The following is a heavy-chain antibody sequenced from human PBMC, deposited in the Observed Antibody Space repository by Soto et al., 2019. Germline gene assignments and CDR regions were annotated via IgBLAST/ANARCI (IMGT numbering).Heavy chain of an antibody. CDR3: ARGWFGPDV. CDR2: IDNAGTDS. CDR1: GFTLSGRS. J-gene: IGHJ6*04. Sequence: EVQLVESGGGLVQPGGSLRLSCAASGFTLSGRSMHWVRQDPGKGLVWVSGIDNAGTDSTYADSVKGRFTSARDNAKNMLYLQMNSLRVEDTAGYYCARGWFGPDVWGKGTTVTVSS. D-gene: IGHD3-10*01. V-gene: IGHV3-74*01.